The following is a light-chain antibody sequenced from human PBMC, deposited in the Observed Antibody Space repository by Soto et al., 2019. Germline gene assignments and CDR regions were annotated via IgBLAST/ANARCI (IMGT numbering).Light chain of an antibody. CDR2: QAS. J-gene: IGKJ3*01. CDR1: QSISSW. Sequence: DIQMTQSPSTLSASVGDRVTITCRASQSISSWLAWYQQKPGKAPQLLIYQASSLETGVPSRFSGSGFGTEFTLTISSLQPDDFATYYCPHYYGYLSFGPGTKVEIK. V-gene: IGKV1-5*03. CDR3: PHYYGYLS.